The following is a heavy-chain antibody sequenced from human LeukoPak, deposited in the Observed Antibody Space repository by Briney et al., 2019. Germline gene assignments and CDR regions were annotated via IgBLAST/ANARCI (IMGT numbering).Heavy chain of an antibody. V-gene: IGHV1-58*01. D-gene: IGHD4-17*01. CDR2: IVVGSGNT. Sequence: SVKVSCKASGFTFTSSAVQWVRQARGQRLECIGWIVVGSGNTNYAQKFQKRVTITRDMSTSTAYMELSSLRSEDTAVYYCAADPTTVTTGYYVAFDIWGQGTMVTVSS. CDR1: GFTFTSSA. CDR3: AADPTTVTTGYYVAFDI. J-gene: IGHJ3*02.